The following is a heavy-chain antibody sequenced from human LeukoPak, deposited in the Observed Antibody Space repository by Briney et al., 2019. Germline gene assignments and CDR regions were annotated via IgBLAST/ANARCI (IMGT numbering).Heavy chain of an antibody. CDR3: ARAYSSSWYGIDC. V-gene: IGHV4-59*08. D-gene: IGHD6-13*01. J-gene: IGHJ4*02. CDR1: GGSFSGYY. CDR2: IYYSGSS. Sequence: SETLSLTCAVYGGSFSGYYWSWIRQPPGKGLEWIGYIYYSGSSNYNPSLKSRVTISVDTSKNQFSLMLSSVTAADTAVYYCARAYSSSWYGIDCWGQGTLVTVSS.